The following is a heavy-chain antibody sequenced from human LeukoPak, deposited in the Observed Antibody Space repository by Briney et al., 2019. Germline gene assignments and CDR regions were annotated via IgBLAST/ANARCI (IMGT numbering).Heavy chain of an antibody. D-gene: IGHD6-19*01. CDR1: GFTFSSYS. CDR2: ISSSSSYI. J-gene: IGHJ4*02. Sequence: GGSLRLSCAASGFTFSSYSMNWVRQAPGKGLEWVSSISSSSSYIYYADSVKGRFTISRDNAKKYLYLQMNSLSAEDVALYYCTRSSGWYNYFDYWGQGTLVTVSS. V-gene: IGHV3-21*04. CDR3: TRSSGWYNYFDY.